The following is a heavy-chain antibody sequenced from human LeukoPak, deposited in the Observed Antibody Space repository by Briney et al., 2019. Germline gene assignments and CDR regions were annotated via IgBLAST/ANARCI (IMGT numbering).Heavy chain of an antibody. CDR3: AKSYDSSGYYPDY. V-gene: IGHV3-30*18. CDR1: GFTFSSYG. J-gene: IGHJ4*02. D-gene: IGHD3-22*01. Sequence: PGGSLRLSCAASGFTFSSYGMHWVRQAPGKGLEWVAVISYDGSNKYHADSVKGRFTISRDNSKNTLYLQMNSLRAEDTAVYYCAKSYDSSGYYPDYWGQGTLVTVSS. CDR2: ISYDGSNK.